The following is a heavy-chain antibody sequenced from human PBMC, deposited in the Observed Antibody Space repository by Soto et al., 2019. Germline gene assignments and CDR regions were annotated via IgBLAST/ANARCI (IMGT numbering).Heavy chain of an antibody. D-gene: IGHD5-12*01. CDR3: ARDLIVATKEARYYGMDV. V-gene: IGHV3-33*01. CDR1: GFTFSSYG. CDR2: IWYDGSNK. J-gene: IGHJ6*02. Sequence: QVQLVESGGGVVQPGRSLRLSCAASGFTFSSYGMHWVRQAPGKGLEWVAVIWYDGSNKYYADSVKGRFTISRDNSKNTXSLQMNSLRAEDTAVYYCARDLIVATKEARYYGMDVWGQGTTVTVSS.